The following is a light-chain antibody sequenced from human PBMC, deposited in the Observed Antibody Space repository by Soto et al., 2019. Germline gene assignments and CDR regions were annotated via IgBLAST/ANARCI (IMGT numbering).Light chain of an antibody. J-gene: IGKJ1*01. CDR1: QGISSY. Sequence: FTPSPSLLSASGGDRVTITCRASQGISSYLAWYQQKPGQAPRLLIYGASNRATGIPDRFSGSGSGTDFTLTISRLEPEDFAVYYCQQYGSSGTFGQATKVDIK. CDR2: GAS. V-gene: IGKV3-20*01. CDR3: QQYGSSGT.